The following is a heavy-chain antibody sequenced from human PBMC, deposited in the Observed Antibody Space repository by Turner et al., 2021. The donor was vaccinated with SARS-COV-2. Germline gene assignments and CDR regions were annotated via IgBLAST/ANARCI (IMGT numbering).Heavy chain of an antibody. CDR1: VLIFGAFW. Sequence: DVHLEESEGDLVQPGGSLSPTCYAFVLIFGAFWMGWVRQAPGKVLELVANIKYEGCEMYYADSLRGRCTISRDKAKSSLYLQLDSLTVEDTALYFCARITKNYGQYYFDFWGQGALVTVSS. V-gene: IGHV3-7*03. D-gene: IGHD1-7*01. CDR2: IKYEGCEM. J-gene: IGHJ4*02. CDR3: ARITKNYGQYYFDF.